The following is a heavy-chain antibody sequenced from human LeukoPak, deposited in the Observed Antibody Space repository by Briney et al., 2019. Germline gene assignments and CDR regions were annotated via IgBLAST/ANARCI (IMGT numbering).Heavy chain of an antibody. V-gene: IGHV3-21*01. D-gene: IGHD6-6*01. CDR2: ISSSSSYI. CDR3: ARDNGSSAYYYYYGMDV. CDR1: GFTFSSYS. J-gene: IGHJ6*02. Sequence: PGGSLRLSCAASGFTFSSYSMNWVRQAPGKGLEWVSSISSSSSYIYYADSVKGRFTISRDNAKSSLYLQMNSLRAEDTAVYYCARDNGSSAYYYYYGMDVWGQGTTATVSS.